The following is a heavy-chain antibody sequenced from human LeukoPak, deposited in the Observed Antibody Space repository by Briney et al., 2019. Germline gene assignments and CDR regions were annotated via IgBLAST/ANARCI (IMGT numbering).Heavy chain of an antibody. D-gene: IGHD5-12*01. Sequence: PGGSLRLSCAASGFIFSNYAMTWVRQAPGKGLEWVSVISGSAGSTYYADSVEGRLTISRDNSKNTLYLQMNSLRAEDTAVYYCARGPSGYHNTGGQGTLVTVSS. J-gene: IGHJ4*02. CDR2: ISGSAGST. V-gene: IGHV3-23*01. CDR3: ARGPSGYHNT. CDR1: GFIFSNYA.